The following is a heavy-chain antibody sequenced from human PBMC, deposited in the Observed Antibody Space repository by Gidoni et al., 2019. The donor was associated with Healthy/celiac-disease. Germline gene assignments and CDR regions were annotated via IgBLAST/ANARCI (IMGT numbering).Heavy chain of an antibody. CDR3: AREPYDSNQYAFDI. Sequence: EVQLVEPGVGLVQPGGSLRLSCAAYGSTFSSYWMHWVRQAPVKGLVLVSRINSDGSSTSYADSVKGRFTISRDNAKNTLYLQMNSLRAEDTAVYYCAREPYDSNQYAFDIWGQGTMVTVSS. D-gene: IGHD3-22*01. J-gene: IGHJ3*02. CDR1: GSTFSSYW. CDR2: INSDGSST. V-gene: IGHV3-74*01.